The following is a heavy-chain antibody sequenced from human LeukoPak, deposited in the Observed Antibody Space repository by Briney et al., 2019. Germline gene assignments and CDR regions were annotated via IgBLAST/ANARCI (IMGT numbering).Heavy chain of an antibody. J-gene: IGHJ4*02. V-gene: IGHV1-46*01. CDR3: ASFIAVAGTDFDY. Sequence: ASVKVSCKASGYTFTNYYMHWVRQAPGQGLEWVGIINPSGGSTSYAQKFQGRLTMTRDTSTSTVYMDLSSLRSEDTAVYYCASFIAVAGTDFDYWGQETLVTVSS. CDR1: GYTFTNYY. D-gene: IGHD6-13*01. CDR2: INPSGGST.